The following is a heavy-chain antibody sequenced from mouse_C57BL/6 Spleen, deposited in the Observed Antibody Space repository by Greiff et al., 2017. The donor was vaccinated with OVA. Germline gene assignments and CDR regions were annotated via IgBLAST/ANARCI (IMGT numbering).Heavy chain of an antibody. J-gene: IGHJ2*01. D-gene: IGHD1-1*01. CDR1: GYTFTSYW. CDR3: ARGSWDY. CDR2: IYPSDSET. V-gene: IGHV1-61*01. Sequence: QVQLQQPGAELVRPGSSVKLSCKASGYTFTSYWMDWVKQRPGQGLEWIGNIYPSDSETHYNQKFKDKATLTVDKSSSTAYMQLSGLASEDSAVYYCARGSWDYWGQGTTLTVSS.